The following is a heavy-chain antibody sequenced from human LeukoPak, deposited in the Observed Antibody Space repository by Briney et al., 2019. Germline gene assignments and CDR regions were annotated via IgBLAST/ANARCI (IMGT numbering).Heavy chain of an antibody. CDR2: TYYRSKWYN. Sequence: SQTLSLTCAISGDSVSSNSAAWNWIRQSPSRGLEWLGRTYYRSKWYNDYAVSVKSRITINPDTSKNQFSLQLNSVTPEDTAVYYCARGIGLHEGYFDWLFYGSQAYNYYYYMDVWGKGTTVTISS. J-gene: IGHJ6*03. D-gene: IGHD3-9*01. CDR3: ARGIGLHEGYFDWLFYGSQAYNYYYYMDV. CDR1: GDSVSSNSAA. V-gene: IGHV6-1*01.